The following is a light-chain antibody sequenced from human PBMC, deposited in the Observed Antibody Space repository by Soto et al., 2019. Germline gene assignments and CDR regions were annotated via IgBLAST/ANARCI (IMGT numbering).Light chain of an antibody. CDR2: DAS. J-gene: IGKJ1*01. Sequence: DIQMTQSPSTLSASVGDRVVITCRASQSITTWLAWYQQKPGKAPKLLIYDASSLESVVPSRFSGSGSATEFTLTISSLQPDDFATYYCQQYNDYWTFGQGTKVDIK. CDR1: QSITTW. V-gene: IGKV1-5*01. CDR3: QQYNDYWT.